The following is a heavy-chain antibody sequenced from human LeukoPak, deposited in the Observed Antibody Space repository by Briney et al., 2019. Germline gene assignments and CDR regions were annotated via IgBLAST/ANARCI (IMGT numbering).Heavy chain of an antibody. CDR3: ARSAAGTYY. D-gene: IGHD1-1*01. J-gene: IGHJ4*02. V-gene: IGHV3-48*01. Sequence: PGRSLRLSCAASGFTFSSYSMNWVRQAPGRGLEWVSYISSSSSTIYYADSVKGRFTISRDNAKNSLYLQMNSLRAEDTAVYYCARSAAGTYYWGQGTLVTVSS. CDR1: GFTFSSYS. CDR2: ISSSSSTI.